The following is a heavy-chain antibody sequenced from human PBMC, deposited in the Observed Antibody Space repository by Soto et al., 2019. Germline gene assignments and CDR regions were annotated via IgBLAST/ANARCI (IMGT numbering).Heavy chain of an antibody. V-gene: IGHV3-15*01. CDR2: IKSKTDGGTT. Sequence: ESGGGLVKPGGSLRLSCAASGFTFRNAWMSWVRQAPGKGLEWVGRIKSKTDGGTTDYAAPVKGRFTISRDDSKNTLYLQMNSLKTEDTAVYYCTTTPPYYDFWSGYLDFDYWGQGTLVTVSS. J-gene: IGHJ4*02. D-gene: IGHD3-3*01. CDR3: TTTPPYYDFWSGYLDFDY. CDR1: GFTFRNAW.